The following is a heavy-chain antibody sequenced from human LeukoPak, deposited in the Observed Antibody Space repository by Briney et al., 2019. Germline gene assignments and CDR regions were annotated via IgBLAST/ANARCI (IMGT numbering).Heavy chain of an antibody. J-gene: IGHJ4*02. Sequence: PGGSLRLSCAASGFTFSNYGMLWVRQAPGKGLESVSRINTDGTVTTYADSVKGRFTVSRDNADNTMFLQMNSVRDEDTAVYYCATKQWLAPPTDYWGQGTPVTVSS. CDR1: GFTFSNYG. V-gene: IGHV3-74*01. CDR3: ATKQWLAPPTDY. D-gene: IGHD6-19*01. CDR2: INTDGTVT.